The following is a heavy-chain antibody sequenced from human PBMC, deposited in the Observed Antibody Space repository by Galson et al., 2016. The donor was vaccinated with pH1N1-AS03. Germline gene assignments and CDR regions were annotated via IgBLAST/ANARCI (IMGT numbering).Heavy chain of an antibody. Sequence: SVKVSCKASGGTFSNYAFNWVRPAPGQGLEWMGGITPIFGTTKYAQKFQGRVTITADKSTNTADMELRSLRSEDTALYYCARAGREEYRSTSFNSYHYYYGMDAWGQGTTVIVSS. V-gene: IGHV1-69*06. CDR2: ITPIFGTT. J-gene: IGHJ6*02. CDR1: GGTFSNYA. D-gene: IGHD6-6*01. CDR3: ARAGREEYRSTSFNSYHYYYGMDA.